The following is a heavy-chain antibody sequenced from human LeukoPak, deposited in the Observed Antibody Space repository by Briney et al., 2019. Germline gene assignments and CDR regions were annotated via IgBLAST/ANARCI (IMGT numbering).Heavy chain of an antibody. CDR3: ARGDILSPYYDGAGSYFSDY. CDR1: GFTFGDFDDYG. V-gene: IGHV3-20*04. D-gene: IGHD3-10*01. Sequence: GGSLRLSCAASGFTFGDFDDYGMNWVRQVPGKGLEWVSGINWNGGSTGYADSVKGRFTISRDNTMKYVYLQMNSLRAEDTALYYCARGDILSPYYDGAGSYFSDYWGQGTLVTVSS. J-gene: IGHJ4*02. CDR2: INWNGGST.